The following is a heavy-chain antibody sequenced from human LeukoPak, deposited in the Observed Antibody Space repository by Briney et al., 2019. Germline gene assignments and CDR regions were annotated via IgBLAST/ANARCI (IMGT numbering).Heavy chain of an antibody. CDR2: ISSNGGST. CDR1: GFSFSSYA. J-gene: IGHJ3*01. V-gene: IGHV3-64*01. CDR3: ARSITMTTYPDALDV. D-gene: IGHD4-17*01. Sequence: GGSLRLSCAASGFSFSSYAMHWVRQAPGKGLEYVSAISSNGGSTYYGHSAGGRFIVSRDNSKNTLYLQMGSLRAEDLAVYYCARSITMTTYPDALDVWGQGTMVTVSS.